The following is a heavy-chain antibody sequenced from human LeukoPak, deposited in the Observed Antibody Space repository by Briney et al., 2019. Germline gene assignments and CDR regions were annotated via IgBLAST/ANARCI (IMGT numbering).Heavy chain of an antibody. D-gene: IGHD1-26*01. V-gene: IGHV4-39*01. J-gene: IGHJ4*02. Sequence: PSETLSLTCTVSGGSISSSSYCWGWIRQPPGKGLEWIGSIYYSGSTYYNPSLKSRVTISVDTSKNQFSLKLSSVTAADTAVYYCARRTEEWELHFDYWGQGTLVTVSS. CDR2: IYYSGST. CDR1: GGSISSSSYC. CDR3: ARRTEEWELHFDY.